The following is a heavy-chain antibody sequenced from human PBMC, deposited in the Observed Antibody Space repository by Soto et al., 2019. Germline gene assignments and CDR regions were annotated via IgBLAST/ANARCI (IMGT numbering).Heavy chain of an antibody. Sequence: PSETLSLTCRVSGGSISSGGYYWSWIRQHPGKGLEWIGYIYYSGSTYYNPSLKSRVTISVDTSKNQFSLKLSSVTAADTAVYYCARYYSSSWYWFDPWGQGTLVTVSS. J-gene: IGHJ5*02. CDR2: IYYSGST. V-gene: IGHV4-31*03. D-gene: IGHD6-13*01. CDR3: ARYYSSSWYWFDP. CDR1: GGSISSGGYY.